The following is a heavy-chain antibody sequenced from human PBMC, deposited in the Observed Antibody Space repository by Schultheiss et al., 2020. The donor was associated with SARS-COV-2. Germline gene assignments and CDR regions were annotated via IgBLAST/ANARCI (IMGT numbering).Heavy chain of an antibody. CDR3: ARDRLIGWYVNGMDV. V-gene: IGHV3-33*01. CDR2: IWNDGRNK. CDR1: GFTFSSYG. D-gene: IGHD6-19*01. Sequence: GGSLRLSCAASGFTFSSYGMHWVRQAPGKGLEWVAVIWNDGRNKYYADSVKGRFTICRDNSKNTLYLQMNSLRAEDTAVYYCARDRLIGWYVNGMDVWGQGTTVTVAS. J-gene: IGHJ6*02.